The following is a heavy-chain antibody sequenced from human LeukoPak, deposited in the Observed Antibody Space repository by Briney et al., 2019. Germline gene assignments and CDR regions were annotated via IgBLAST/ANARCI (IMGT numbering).Heavy chain of an antibody. Sequence: GGSLRLSCVGSGFTFKNHWMVWDRQAPGKGLEWVANMKQDGSEQYYGDSVRGRFTISRDNAKNSLYLQMNSLRAADTAVYYCARDADWASDYWGQGTLVTVSS. CDR1: GFTFKNHW. CDR2: MKQDGSEQ. V-gene: IGHV3-7*01. J-gene: IGHJ4*02. D-gene: IGHD3/OR15-3a*01. CDR3: ARDADWASDY.